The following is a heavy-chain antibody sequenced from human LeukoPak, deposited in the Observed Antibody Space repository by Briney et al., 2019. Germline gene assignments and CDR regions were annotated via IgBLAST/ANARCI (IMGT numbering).Heavy chain of an antibody. J-gene: IGHJ5*02. CDR3: ATDAGHWFDP. Sequence: GGSLRFSCAASGFTFSSNDMHWVRQAPGKGLEWVAVIWYDGNNKYYADSVKSRFTISRDNSKNTLFLQMNSLRAEDTAVYYCATDAGHWFDPWGQGTLVTVSS. CDR1: GFTFSSND. V-gene: IGHV3-33*01. CDR2: IWYDGNNK.